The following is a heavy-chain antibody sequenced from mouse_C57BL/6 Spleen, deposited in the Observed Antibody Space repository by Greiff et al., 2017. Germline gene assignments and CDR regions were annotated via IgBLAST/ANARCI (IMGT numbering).Heavy chain of an antibody. CDR1: GYAFSSSW. CDR2: IYPGDGDT. CDR3: ARVLITTVVPAGYFDV. Sequence: QVQLQQSGPELVKPGASVKISCKASGYAFSSSWMNWVKQRPGKGLEWIGRIYPGDGDTNYNGKFKGKATLTADKSSSTAYMQLSSLKSEDSAVYFCARVLITTVVPAGYFDVWGTGTTVTVSS. V-gene: IGHV1-82*01. J-gene: IGHJ1*03. D-gene: IGHD1-1*01.